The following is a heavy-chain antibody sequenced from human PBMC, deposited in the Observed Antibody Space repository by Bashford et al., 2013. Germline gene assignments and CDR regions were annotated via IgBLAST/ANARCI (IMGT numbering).Heavy chain of an antibody. CDR2: IYPGDSDT. Sequence: GESLKISCKGSGYSFTSYWIGWVRQMPGKGLEWMGIIYPGDSDTRYSPSFQGQVTISADKSISTAYLQRSSLKASDTAMYYCARLSPYPARLKENWFDPWGQDPGHRLL. CDR1: GYSFTSYW. V-gene: IGHV5-51*01. CDR3: ARLSPYPARLKENWFDP. J-gene: IGHJ5*02. D-gene: IGHD6-6*01.